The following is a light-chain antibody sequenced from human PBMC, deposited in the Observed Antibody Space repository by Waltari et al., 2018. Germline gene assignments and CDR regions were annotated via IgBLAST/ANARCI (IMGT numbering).Light chain of an antibody. J-gene: IGLJ2*01. CDR1: TSNIGNTY. CDR2: DNN. V-gene: IGLV1-51*01. Sequence: SVLTQPPSVSAAPGQDVTIFCPGSTSNIGNTYVSWYQQVPGTAPKLLIFDNNERPSGIPDRFSGSKSGTSATLDITGLQTGDEAHYYCATWDSSLSGGVFGGGTKVTVL. CDR3: ATWDSSLSGGV.